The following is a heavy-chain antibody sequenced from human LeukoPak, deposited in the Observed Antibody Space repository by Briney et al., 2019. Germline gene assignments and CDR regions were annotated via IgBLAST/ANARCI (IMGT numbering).Heavy chain of an antibody. V-gene: IGHV4-30-4*08. CDR1: GGSISGYY. J-gene: IGHJ5*02. CDR2: IYYSGST. Sequence: SETLSLTCTVSGGSISGYYWSWIRQPPGKGLEWIGYIYYSGSTYYNPSLKSRVTISLDTSKNQFSLKLRSVTAADTAVYYCARATKYCSSISCSPNSFDPWGQGTLVPVSS. CDR3: ARATKYCSSISCSPNSFDP. D-gene: IGHD2-2*01.